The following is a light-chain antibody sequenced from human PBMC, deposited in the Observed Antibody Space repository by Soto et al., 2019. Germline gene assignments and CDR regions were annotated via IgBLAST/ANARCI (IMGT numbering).Light chain of an antibody. CDR3: AAWDDSLNGPV. CDR2: SNN. Sequence: QSVLTQPPSASGTPGQRVTISCSGSSSNIGSNTVNWYQQLPGTDPKLLIYSNNQRPSGVPDRFSGSKSGTSASLAISGLQSEDDADYYCAAWDDSLNGPVFGGGTKLTVL. J-gene: IGLJ2*01. CDR1: SSNIGSNT. V-gene: IGLV1-44*01.